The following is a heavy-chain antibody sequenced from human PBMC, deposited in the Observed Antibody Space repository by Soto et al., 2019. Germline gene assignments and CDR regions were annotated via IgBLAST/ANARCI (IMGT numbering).Heavy chain of an antibody. D-gene: IGHD3-16*02. J-gene: IGHJ4*02. Sequence: QVQLVQSGAEVKKPGSSVKVSCKASGGTFSSYTISWVRQAPGQGLEWMGRIIPILGIANYAQKFQGRVTITADKATSTAYMERSSLRCEDTAVYYCARAAGYDYIWGSYRYTGFDYWGQGTLVTVSS. CDR3: ARAAGYDYIWGSYRYTGFDY. CDR1: GGTFSSYT. CDR2: IIPILGIA. V-gene: IGHV1-69*02.